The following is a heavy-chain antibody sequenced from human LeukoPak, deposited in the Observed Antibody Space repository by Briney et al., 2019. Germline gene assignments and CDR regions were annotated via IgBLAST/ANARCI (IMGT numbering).Heavy chain of an antibody. V-gene: IGHV4-39*01. CDR2: IYYSGST. Sequence: PSETLSLTCTVSGGSISSSSYYWGWIRQPPGKGLEWIVSIYYSGSTYYNPSLKSRVTISVDTSKNQFSLKLSSVTAADTAVYYCARREVRGSYDAFDIWGQGTMVTVSS. D-gene: IGHD1-26*01. CDR1: GGSISSSSYY. J-gene: IGHJ3*02. CDR3: ARREVRGSYDAFDI.